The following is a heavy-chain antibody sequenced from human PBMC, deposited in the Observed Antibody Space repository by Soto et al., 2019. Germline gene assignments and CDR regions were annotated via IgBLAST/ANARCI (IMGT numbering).Heavy chain of an antibody. V-gene: IGHV3-23*01. Sequence: PGGSLRLSCAASGFTFSSYAMNWVRQAPGKGLEWVSTISGSGGTTYYADSVKGRFTISRDNSKNTLYLQMNSLRAEGTAVYYCAKKRSYNWNYVCIDYWGQGTLVTVSS. CDR2: ISGSGGTT. D-gene: IGHD1-7*01. CDR3: AKKRSYNWNYVCIDY. J-gene: IGHJ4*02. CDR1: GFTFSSYA.